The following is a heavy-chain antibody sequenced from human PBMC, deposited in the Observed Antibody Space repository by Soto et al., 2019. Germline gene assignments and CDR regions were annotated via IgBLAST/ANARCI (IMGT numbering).Heavy chain of an antibody. Sequence: SETLSLTCTVSGGSISSYYWSWIRQPPGKGLEWIGYIYYSGSTNYNPSLKSRVTISVDTSKNQFSLKLSSVTAADTAVYYCARGHILTGQYFDYWGQGTLVTVS. D-gene: IGHD3-9*01. CDR1: GGSISSYY. J-gene: IGHJ4*02. CDR3: ARGHILTGQYFDY. V-gene: IGHV4-59*01. CDR2: IYYSGST.